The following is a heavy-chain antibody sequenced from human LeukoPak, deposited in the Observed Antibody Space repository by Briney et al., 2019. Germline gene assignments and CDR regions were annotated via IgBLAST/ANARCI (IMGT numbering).Heavy chain of an antibody. CDR2: ISTTVTNT. CDR1: GFTFSTSA. V-gene: IGHV3-23*01. D-gene: IGHD3-10*01. CDR3: TKRAEFGGFDP. J-gene: IGHJ5*02. Sequence: GGSLRLSCAASGFTFSTSAMTWVRQAPGKGLEWVSSISTTVTNTYYADSVKGRFTISRDNSNNTVYLQMNSLTAEDTALYYCTKRAEFGGFDPWGQGTLVTDSS.